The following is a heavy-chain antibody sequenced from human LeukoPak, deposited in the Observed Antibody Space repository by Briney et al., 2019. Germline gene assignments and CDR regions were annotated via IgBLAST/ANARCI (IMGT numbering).Heavy chain of an antibody. CDR2: IYYSGST. D-gene: IGHD3-3*01. Sequence: SETLSLTCTVSGGSISNYYWSWIRQPPGKGLEWIGYIYYSGSTDYNPSLKSRVTISVDTSKNQFSLKLSSVTAADTAVYYCARLNDFWSGYYRDWGQGTLVTVSS. CDR3: ARLNDFWSGYYRD. J-gene: IGHJ4*02. CDR1: GGSISNYY. V-gene: IGHV4-59*08.